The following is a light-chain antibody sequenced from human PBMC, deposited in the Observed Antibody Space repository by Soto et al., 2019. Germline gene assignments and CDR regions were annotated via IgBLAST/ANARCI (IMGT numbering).Light chain of an antibody. CDR3: QQFKSFPLT. J-gene: IGKJ4*01. V-gene: IGKV1-13*02. CDR2: DSS. Sequence: AIQLTQSPSSLSASVGDRVTFTCRASQGVNSALAWYQQKPGKVPKLLIYDSSTLENAVPSRFSGSGSVTDFTLTISILQPEDVATYYCQQFKSFPLTFGGGTKVEFK. CDR1: QGVNSA.